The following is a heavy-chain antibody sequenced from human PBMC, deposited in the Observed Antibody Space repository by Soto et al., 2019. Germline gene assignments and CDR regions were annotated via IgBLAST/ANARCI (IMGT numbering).Heavy chain of an antibody. CDR3: ARDSEYSSSLRLY. Sequence: GGSLRLSCAASGFTFSSYSMNWVRQAPGKGLEWVSSISSSSSYIYYADSVKGRFTISRDNAKNSLYLQMNSLRAEDTAVYYCARDSEYSSSLRLYWGQGTLVTVSS. CDR2: ISSSSSYI. J-gene: IGHJ4*02. V-gene: IGHV3-21*01. D-gene: IGHD6-6*01. CDR1: GFTFSSYS.